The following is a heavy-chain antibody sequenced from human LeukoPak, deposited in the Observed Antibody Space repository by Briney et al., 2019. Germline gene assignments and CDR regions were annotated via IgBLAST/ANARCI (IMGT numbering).Heavy chain of an antibody. D-gene: IGHD3-16*01. V-gene: IGHV4-38-2*02. J-gene: IGHJ4*02. Sequence: SETLSLTCTVSGHSISSGYHWAWFRQTPGKGLEWLGSIYQDGSTYDNLSLKSRVTLSVDTSKNQFSLKMKTVTVADTAVYYCARSEIDDYSRYWGQGTRVIVSS. CDR2: IYQDGST. CDR1: GHSISSGYH. CDR3: ARSEIDDYSRY.